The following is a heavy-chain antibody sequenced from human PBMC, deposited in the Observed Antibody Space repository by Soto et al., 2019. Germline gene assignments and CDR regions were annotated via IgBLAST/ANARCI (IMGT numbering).Heavy chain of an antibody. CDR3: ATALEGVVPAAIIYYYYYMDV. D-gene: IGHD2-2*02. Sequence: PSETLSLTCTVSGGSISSGGYYWSWIRQHPGKGLEWIGYIYYSGSTYYNPSLKSRVTISVDTSKNQFSLKLSSVTAADTAVYYCATALEGVVPAAIIYYYYYMDVWGKGTTVTVSS. V-gene: IGHV4-31*03. J-gene: IGHJ6*03. CDR1: GGSISSGGYY. CDR2: IYYSGST.